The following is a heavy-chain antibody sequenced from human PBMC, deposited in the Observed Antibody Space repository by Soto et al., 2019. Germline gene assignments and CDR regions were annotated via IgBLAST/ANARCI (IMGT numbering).Heavy chain of an antibody. J-gene: IGHJ5*02. V-gene: IGHV4-59*01. CDR2: IYYSGST. D-gene: IGHD3-3*01. CDR1: GGSISSYY. Sequence: SETQSLTSPVSGGSISSYYWSWIRQPPGKGLEWIGYIYYSGSTNYNPSLKSRVTISVDTSKNQFSLKLSSVTAADTAVYYCARESYYDFWSGYKVFDPWGQGTLVTVSS. CDR3: ARESYYDFWSGYKVFDP.